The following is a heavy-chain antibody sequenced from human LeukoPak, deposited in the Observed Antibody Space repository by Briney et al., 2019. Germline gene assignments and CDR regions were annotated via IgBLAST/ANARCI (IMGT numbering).Heavy chain of an antibody. V-gene: IGHV4-59*01. CDR2: IYYSGST. CDR1: GGSISSYY. CDR3: AGKEWELHPFDY. J-gene: IGHJ4*02. Sequence: SETLSLTCTVSGGSISSYYWSWIRQPPGKGLEWIGYIYYSGSTNYNPSLKSRVTISVDTSKNQFSLELSSVTAADTAVYYCAGKEWELHPFDYWGQGTLVTVSS. D-gene: IGHD1-26*01.